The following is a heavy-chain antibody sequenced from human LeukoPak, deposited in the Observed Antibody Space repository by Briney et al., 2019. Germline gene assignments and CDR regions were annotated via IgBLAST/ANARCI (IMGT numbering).Heavy chain of an antibody. CDR2: INPNSGDT. V-gene: IGHV1-2*02. J-gene: IGHJ4*02. CDR1: GYIFTGYY. D-gene: IGHD1-26*01. CDR3: AKDRVGATLYFDF. Sequence: GASVKVSCKASGYIFTGYYMHWVRQAPGQGLEWMGWINPNSGDTNYAQKLQGRVTMTTDTSTSTAYMELRSLRSDDTAVYYCAKDRVGATLYFDFWGQGTLLTVSS.